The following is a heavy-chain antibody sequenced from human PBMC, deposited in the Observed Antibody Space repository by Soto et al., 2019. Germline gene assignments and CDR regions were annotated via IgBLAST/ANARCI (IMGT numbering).Heavy chain of an antibody. V-gene: IGHV4-30-2*01. CDR3: ARAYYDFWTSYHYGMDV. J-gene: IGHJ6*02. D-gene: IGHD3-3*01. CDR1: GVSISSDGYS. Sequence: QLQLQESGSGLVKPSQTLSLTCAVSGVSISSDGYSWSWIRQPPGKGLEWIGFIYQSGGTYYNPSLKSRGTMSVDRSKNQFSLKLTSVTAADTAVYYCARAYYDFWTSYHYGMDVWGQGTTVTVSS. CDR2: IYQSGGT.